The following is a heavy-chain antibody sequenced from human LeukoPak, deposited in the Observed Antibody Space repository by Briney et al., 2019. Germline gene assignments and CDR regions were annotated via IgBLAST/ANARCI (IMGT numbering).Heavy chain of an antibody. J-gene: IGHJ4*02. CDR3: ARNTFGQPTAYYFDY. CDR2: ISWNSGSI. CDR1: GFTFDDYA. D-gene: IGHD3-10*01. Sequence: GGSLRLSCAASGFTFDDYAMHWVRQAPGKGLEWVSGISWNSGSIGYADSVKGRFTISRDNAKNSLYLQMNSLRAEDTAVFYCARNTFGQPTAYYFDYWGQGTLVTVSS. V-gene: IGHV3-9*01.